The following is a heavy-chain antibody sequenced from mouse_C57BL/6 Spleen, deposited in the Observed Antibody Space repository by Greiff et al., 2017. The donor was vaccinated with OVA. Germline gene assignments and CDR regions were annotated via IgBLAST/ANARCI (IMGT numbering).Heavy chain of an antibody. CDR3: ARDGYYPYYAMDY. CDR1: GFTFSSYA. CDR2: ISDGGSYT. J-gene: IGHJ4*01. Sequence: DVHLVESGGGLVKPGGSLKLSCAASGFTFSSYAMSWVRQTPEKRLEWVATISDGGSYTYYPDNVKGRFTISRDNAKNNLYLQMSHLKSEDTAMYYCARDGYYPYYAMDYWGQGTSVTVSS. D-gene: IGHD2-3*01. V-gene: IGHV5-4*01.